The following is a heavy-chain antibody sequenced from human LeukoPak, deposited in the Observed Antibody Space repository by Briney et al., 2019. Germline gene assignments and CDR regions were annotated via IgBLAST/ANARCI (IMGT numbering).Heavy chain of an antibody. D-gene: IGHD3-9*01. J-gene: IGHJ4*02. CDR2: IRSKANSYAT. CDR1: GFTFSGSA. V-gene: IGHV3-73*01. CDR3: TPSLYDILTGSDY. Sequence: GGSLRLSCAASGFTFSGSAMHWVRQASGKGLEWVGRIRSKANSYATAYAASVKGRFTISRDDSKNKAYLQMNSLKTEDTAVYYCTPSLYDILTGSDYWGQGTLVTVSS.